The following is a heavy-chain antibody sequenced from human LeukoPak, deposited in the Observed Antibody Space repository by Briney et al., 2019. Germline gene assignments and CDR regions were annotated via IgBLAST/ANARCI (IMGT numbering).Heavy chain of an antibody. CDR3: AKGGSSSWDFFDY. CDR1: GFIFRSYG. J-gene: IGHJ4*02. V-gene: IGHV3-30*02. CDR2: IRYDANIE. Sequence: GGSLRLSCAASGFIFRSYGMHWVRQAPAKGLEGVAFIRYDANIEYYADSVKGRFTISRDNSKNTLFLQMNSLRAVDTAVYYCAKGGSSSWDFFDYWGQGTLVTVSS. D-gene: IGHD6-13*01.